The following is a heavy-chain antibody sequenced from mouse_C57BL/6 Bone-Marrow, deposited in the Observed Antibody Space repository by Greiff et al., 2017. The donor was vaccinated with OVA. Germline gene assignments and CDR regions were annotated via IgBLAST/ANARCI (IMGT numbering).Heavy chain of an antibody. Sequence: EVQLQESGPELVKPGASVKIPCKASGYTFTDYNMDWVKQSHGKSLEWIGDINPNNGGTIYNQKFKGKATLTVDKSSSTAYMELRSLTSEDTAVYYCARGDGYYPYYAMDYWGQGTSVTVSS. CDR2: INPNNGGT. CDR1: GYTFTDYN. V-gene: IGHV1-18*01. CDR3: ARGDGYYPYYAMDY. D-gene: IGHD2-3*01. J-gene: IGHJ4*01.